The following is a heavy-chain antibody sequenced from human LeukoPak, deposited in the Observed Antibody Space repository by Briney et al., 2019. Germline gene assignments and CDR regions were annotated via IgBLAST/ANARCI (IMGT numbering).Heavy chain of an antibody. CDR2: IYYSGST. CDR1: GGSISSYY. D-gene: IGHD3-10*01. J-gene: IGHJ4*02. CDR3: ARRVVRGVSYYFDY. Sequence: SETLSLTCTVSGGSISSYYWSWIRQPPGKGLEWIGYIYYSGSTNYNPSLKSRVTISVDTPKNQFSLKLSSVTAADTAVYYCARRVVRGVSYYFDYWGQGTLVTVSS. V-gene: IGHV4-59*08.